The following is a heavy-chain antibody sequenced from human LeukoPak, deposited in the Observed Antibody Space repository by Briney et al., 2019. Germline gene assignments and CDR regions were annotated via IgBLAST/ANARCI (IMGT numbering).Heavy chain of an antibody. D-gene: IGHD3-22*01. J-gene: IGHJ4*02. CDR2: IYYSGST. Sequence: SETLSLTCTVSGGSISSYYWSWIRQPPGKGLEWIGYIYYSGSTNYNPSLKSRVTISVDTSKNQFSLKLSSVTAADTAVYYCARIRWGSGYAQLDYWGQGTLVTVSS. CDR3: ARIRWGSGYAQLDY. V-gene: IGHV4-59*12. CDR1: GGSISSYY.